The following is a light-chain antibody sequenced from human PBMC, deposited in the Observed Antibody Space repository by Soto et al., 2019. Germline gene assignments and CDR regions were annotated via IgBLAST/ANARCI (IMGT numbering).Light chain of an antibody. Sequence: QSALTQPASVSGSPGQSITISCTGTSSDVGGYNYVSWYQQHPGKAPKLMIYDVSNRPSGVSNRFSGSKSGNTASLTISGLQAEDEAGYYCSSYTSSSPYVFGTGTKVTVL. CDR3: SSYTSSSPYV. J-gene: IGLJ1*01. CDR2: DVS. CDR1: SSDVGGYNY. V-gene: IGLV2-14*01.